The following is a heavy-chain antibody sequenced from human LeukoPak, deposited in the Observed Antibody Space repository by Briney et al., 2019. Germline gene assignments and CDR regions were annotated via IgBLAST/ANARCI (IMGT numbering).Heavy chain of an antibody. D-gene: IGHD6-19*01. Sequence: GGSLRLSCTASGFTFDDYGMSWVRQAPGKGLDWVSSIDWKGGSTGYADSVKGRFTISRDNAKNSLYLQMNSLRAEDTALYFCARVFSSGWYDPFDYWGQGSLVTVSS. V-gene: IGHV3-20*04. CDR2: IDWKGGST. CDR1: GFTFDDYG. CDR3: ARVFSSGWYDPFDY. J-gene: IGHJ4*02.